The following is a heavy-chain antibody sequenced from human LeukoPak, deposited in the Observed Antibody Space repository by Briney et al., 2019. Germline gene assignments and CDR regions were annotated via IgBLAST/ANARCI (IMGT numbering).Heavy chain of an antibody. CDR3: ARQSITIFGVVTGHNWFDP. J-gene: IGHJ5*02. D-gene: IGHD3-3*01. CDR2: ISSSSSYI. CDR1: GFTFSSYS. Sequence: GGSLRLSCAASGFTFSSYSMNWVRQAPGKGLEWVSSISSSSSYIYYADSVKGRFTISRDNAKNSLYLQMNSLRAEDTAVYYCARQSITIFGVVTGHNWFDPWGQGTLVTVSS. V-gene: IGHV3-21*01.